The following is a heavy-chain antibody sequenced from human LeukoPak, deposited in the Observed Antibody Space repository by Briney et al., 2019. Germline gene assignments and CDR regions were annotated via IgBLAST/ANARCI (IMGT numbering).Heavy chain of an antibody. V-gene: IGHV3-53*01. Sequence: GGSLRLSCAVSGFTVSSNYMSWVRQAPGKGLEWVSVIYSRGSTFYANSVKGRFTISRDNSKNTLYLQMHSLRAEDTAVYYCASLGGRYPNWFDPWGQGTLVTVSS. CDR1: GFTVSSNY. D-gene: IGHD1-26*01. CDR2: IYSRGST. CDR3: ASLGGRYPNWFDP. J-gene: IGHJ5*02.